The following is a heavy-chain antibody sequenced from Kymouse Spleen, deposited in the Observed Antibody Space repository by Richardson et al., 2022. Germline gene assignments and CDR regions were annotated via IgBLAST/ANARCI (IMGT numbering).Heavy chain of an antibody. Sequence: EVQLVESGGGLVQPGGSLKLSCAASGFTFSGSAMHWVRQASGKGLEWVGRIRSKANSYATAYAASVKGRFTISRDDSKNTAYLQMNSLKTEDTAVYYCTRQGTGTSFDYWGQGTLVTVSS. CDR1: GFTFSGSA. CDR3: TRQGTGTSFDY. V-gene: IGHV3-73*02. J-gene: IGHJ4*02. D-gene: IGHD1-7*01. CDR2: IRSKANSYAT.